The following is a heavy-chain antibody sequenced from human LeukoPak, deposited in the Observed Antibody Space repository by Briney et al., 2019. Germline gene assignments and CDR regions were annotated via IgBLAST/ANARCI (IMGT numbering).Heavy chain of an antibody. V-gene: IGHV4-59*01. CDR3: ARGSSPYYYYYYMDV. J-gene: IGHJ6*03. CDR1: GGSISSYY. CDR2: IYYSGST. Sequence: PSETLSLICTVSGGSISSYYWSWIRQPPGKGLEWIGYIYYSGSTNYNPSLKSRVTISVDTSKNQFSLKLSSVTAADTAVYYCARGSSPYYYYYYMDVWGKGTTVTVSS.